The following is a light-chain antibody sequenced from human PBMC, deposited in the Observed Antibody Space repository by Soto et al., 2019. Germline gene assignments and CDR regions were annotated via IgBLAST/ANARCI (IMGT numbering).Light chain of an antibody. V-gene: IGKV1-13*02. CDR3: QHYNGYPYT. CDR1: QDISTY. J-gene: IGKJ2*01. CDR2: DAS. Sequence: IQMTQSPSSLSASVGDRVTIPCRASQDISTYLNWYQQKPGKAPQLLIYDASRVKTGVPSRFTASGSGTEFTLTINTLQADDSATYFCQHYNGYPYTFGPGTKVDIK.